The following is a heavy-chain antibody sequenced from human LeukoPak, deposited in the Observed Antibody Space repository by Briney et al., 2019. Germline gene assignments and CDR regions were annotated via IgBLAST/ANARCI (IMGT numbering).Heavy chain of an antibody. J-gene: IGHJ4*02. Sequence: PSETLSLTCTVSGGSISDYYWTWIRRPPGKGPEWIGYTHYSGSTNYNPSLKSRVTISVDTSKNQFSLKLSSVTAADTAVYYCASESVALAGIDYWGQGTLVTVSS. CDR2: THYSGST. D-gene: IGHD6-19*01. CDR1: GGSISDYY. CDR3: ASESVALAGIDY. V-gene: IGHV4-59*08.